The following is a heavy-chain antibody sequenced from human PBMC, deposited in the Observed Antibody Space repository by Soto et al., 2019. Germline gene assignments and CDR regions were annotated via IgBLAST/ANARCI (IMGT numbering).Heavy chain of an antibody. CDR3: ARSIGSGGVIGGFDY. V-gene: IGHV1-69*01. J-gene: IGHJ4*02. D-gene: IGHD3-16*02. CDR2: IIPIFDTP. CDR1: GGTFNMYA. Sequence: QVQLVQSGAEVRKPGSAVRVSCKASGGTFNMYAMNWVRQAPGQGLEWMAGIIPIFDTPRYSQQFQGRVTITVDESMCIDYMEMSSLRSEDTAIYYCARSIGSGGVIGGFDYWGQGTLVTVAS.